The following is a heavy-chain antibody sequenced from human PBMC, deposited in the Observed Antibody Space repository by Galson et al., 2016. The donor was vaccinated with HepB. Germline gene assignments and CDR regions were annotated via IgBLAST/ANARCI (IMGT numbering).Heavy chain of an antibody. CDR2: IKDDGSER. Sequence: SLRLSCAASGFTFSGYWMTWVRQPPGKGLEWVANIKDDGSERYYVDSVKGRFTISRDNTKNLLYLQMSGLRAEDTAVYYCGRDDNTGSPNWLAPWGQGTLVTVSS. D-gene: IGHD1-26*01. J-gene: IGHJ5*02. V-gene: IGHV3-7*03. CDR3: GRDDNTGSPNWLAP. CDR1: GFTFSGYW.